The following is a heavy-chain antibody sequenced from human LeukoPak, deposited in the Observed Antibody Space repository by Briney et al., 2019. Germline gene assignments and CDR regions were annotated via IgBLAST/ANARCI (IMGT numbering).Heavy chain of an antibody. Sequence: GGSLRLSCAASGFTLSNAWMTWVRQAPGKGLEWVANIEQDGSEKNYVDSVKGRFTISRDNAKNSVDLQMNSLRAEDTAIYYCARDPYNGNYGDSYYYYMDVWGKGTTVTISS. V-gene: IGHV3-7*01. D-gene: IGHD1-26*01. J-gene: IGHJ6*03. CDR1: GFTLSNAW. CDR3: ARDPYNGNYGDSYYYYMDV. CDR2: IEQDGSEK.